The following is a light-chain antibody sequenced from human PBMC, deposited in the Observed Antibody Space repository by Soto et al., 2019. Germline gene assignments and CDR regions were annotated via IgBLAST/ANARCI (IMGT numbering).Light chain of an antibody. Sequence: IVMTQSPATLSVSPCGIATLSCRASQSISDTLAWYQQKPGQAPRLLIHGASTRAPGFPARFSGSGSGTDFTLTISSLQSEDFAVYYCQQYDNWPWTFGQGTKVDIK. CDR1: QSISDT. V-gene: IGKV3-15*01. J-gene: IGKJ1*01. CDR3: QQYDNWPWT. CDR2: GAS.